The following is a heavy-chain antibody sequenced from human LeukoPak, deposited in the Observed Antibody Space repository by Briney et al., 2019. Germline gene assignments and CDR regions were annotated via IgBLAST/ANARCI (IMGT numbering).Heavy chain of an antibody. V-gene: IGHV5-51*01. D-gene: IGHD5-18*01. CDR3: ARITSSENAKRNTAMVYSRPRCVGCVDY. Sequence: GESLKISCKGSGYSFTSYWIGWVRQMPGKGLEWLGIIYPGDSDTRYSPSFQGQVTISADKSISTAYLQWSSLKASDTAMYYCARITSSENAKRNTAMVYSRPRCVGCVDYSGQGTLVTVSS. CDR1: GYSFTSYW. CDR2: IYPGDSDT. J-gene: IGHJ4*02.